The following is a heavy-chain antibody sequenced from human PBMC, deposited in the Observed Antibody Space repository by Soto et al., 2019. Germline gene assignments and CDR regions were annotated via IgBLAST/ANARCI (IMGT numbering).Heavy chain of an antibody. Sequence: GGSLRLSCAASGFSFSTFSMNWVRQAPGKGLEYFSVISSSSGYIYYADSVKGRFTVSRDNARNTLFLQMSGLREEDTAVYYCARHDRGGYYYYGLDVWGQGTTVTVSS. J-gene: IGHJ6*02. CDR3: ARHDRGGYYYYGLDV. D-gene: IGHD2-15*01. V-gene: IGHV3-21*01. CDR1: GFSFSTFS. CDR2: ISSSSGYI.